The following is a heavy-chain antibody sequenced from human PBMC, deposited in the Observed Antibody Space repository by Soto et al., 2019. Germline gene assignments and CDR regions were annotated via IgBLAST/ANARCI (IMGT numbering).Heavy chain of an antibody. V-gene: IGHV5-10-1*01. CDR1: GYSFTSYW. D-gene: IGHD2-2*02. Sequence: PGESLKISCKGSGYSFTSYWISWVRQMPGKGLEWMGRIDPSDSYTNYSPSFQGHVTISADKSISTAYLQWSSLKASDTAMYYCASLVVAVPAAIGSSSFHGMDVWGQGTTVTVSS. CDR2: IDPSDSYT. J-gene: IGHJ6*02. CDR3: ASLVVAVPAAIGSSSFHGMDV.